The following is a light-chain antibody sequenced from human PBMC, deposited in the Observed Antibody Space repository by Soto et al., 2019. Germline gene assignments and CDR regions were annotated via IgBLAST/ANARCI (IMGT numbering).Light chain of an antibody. V-gene: IGLV2-14*01. CDR3: SSYTTSSTLV. CDR1: SSDVGFYNY. CDR2: EVS. Sequence: QSALTQPASVSGSPGQSITISCTGTSSDVGFYNYVSWYQQHPGKAPKLMIYEVSNRPSGVSTRFSGSKSGNTASLTISGLQAEDEADYYCSSYTTSSTLVFGTGTKVTVL. J-gene: IGLJ1*01.